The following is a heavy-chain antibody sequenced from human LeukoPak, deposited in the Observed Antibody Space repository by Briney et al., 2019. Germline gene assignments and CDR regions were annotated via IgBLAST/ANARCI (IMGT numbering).Heavy chain of an antibody. CDR3: ARVLATTGRNYYYYGMDV. D-gene: IGHD1-1*01. CDR2: ISAEHGDT. V-gene: IGHV1-18*01. Sequence: ASVKVSCEASGYTFTSYGITWVRQAPGQGLEWMGWISAEHGDTHYAQKLQGRVTMTTDTSTSTAYMELRSLRSDDTAVYYCARVLATTGRNYYYYGMDVWGQGTTVTVSS. CDR1: GYTFTSYG. J-gene: IGHJ6*02.